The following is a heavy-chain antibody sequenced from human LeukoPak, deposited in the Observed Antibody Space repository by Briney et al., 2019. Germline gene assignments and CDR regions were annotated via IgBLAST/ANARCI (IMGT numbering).Heavy chain of an antibody. D-gene: IGHD1-26*01. V-gene: IGHV4-38-2*02. J-gene: IGHJ3*02. CDR3: ARGGGATSDDAFDI. CDR1: GYSISSGYY. Sequence: PSETLSLTCTVSGYSISSGYYWGWIRQPPGKGLEWIGSIYHSGSTYYNPSLKSRVTISVDTSKNQFSLKLSSVTAADTAVYYCARGGGATSDDAFDIWGQGTMVTVSS. CDR2: IYHSGST.